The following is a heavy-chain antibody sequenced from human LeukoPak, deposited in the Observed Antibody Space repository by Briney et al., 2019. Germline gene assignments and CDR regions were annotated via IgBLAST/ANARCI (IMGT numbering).Heavy chain of an antibody. V-gene: IGHV3-23*01. CDR1: GFTFSSYA. D-gene: IGHD3-22*01. Sequence: GGSLRLSCAASGFTFSSYAMSWVRQAPGKGLEWVSSISSSGGSTYYADSVKGRFTISRDNSKNTLYLQMNSLRAEDTAVYYCAKDGREVGVPTDGFFDYWGQGTLVTVSS. J-gene: IGHJ4*02. CDR2: ISSSGGST. CDR3: AKDGREVGVPTDGFFDY.